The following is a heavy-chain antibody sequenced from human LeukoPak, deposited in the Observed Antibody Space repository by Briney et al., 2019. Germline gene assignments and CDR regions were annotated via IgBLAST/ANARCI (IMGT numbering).Heavy chain of an antibody. J-gene: IGHJ6*03. V-gene: IGHV4-38-2*02. Sequence: SETLSLTCTVSGYSISSGYYWGWIRQPPGKGLEWIGSIYHSGSTYYNPSLKSRVTISVDTSKNQFSLKLSSVTAADTAVYYCARQYCSSTSCSPGYMDVWGKGTTVTVSS. D-gene: IGHD2-2*01. CDR2: IYHSGST. CDR1: GYSISSGYY. CDR3: ARQYCSSTSCSPGYMDV.